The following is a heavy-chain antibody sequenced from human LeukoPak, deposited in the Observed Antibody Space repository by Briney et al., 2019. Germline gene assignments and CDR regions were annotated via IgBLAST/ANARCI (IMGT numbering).Heavy chain of an antibody. Sequence: HPGGSLRLSCAASGFTFSSFGIHWVRQAPGKGLEWVAVISYDGSNKYYADSVKGRFTISRDNSKNTLYLQIDSLRAEDTALYYCAKGSSGGSCYSVGGCWFDPWGQGTLVTVSS. CDR3: AKGSSGGSCYSVGGCWFDP. D-gene: IGHD2-15*01. CDR2: ISYDGSNK. V-gene: IGHV3-30*18. J-gene: IGHJ5*02. CDR1: GFTFSSFG.